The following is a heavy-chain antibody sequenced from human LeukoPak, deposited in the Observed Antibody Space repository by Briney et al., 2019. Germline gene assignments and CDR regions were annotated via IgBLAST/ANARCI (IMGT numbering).Heavy chain of an antibody. CDR1: GFTFSDYS. Sequence: PGGSLRLSCAASGFTFSDYSMSWIRQAPGKGLEWVSYIRSSGNTIYYADSVKGRFTISRDNAKNSLYLQMNSLRAEDTAVYYCASFDILTGSVAFDYWGQGTLVTVSS. D-gene: IGHD3-9*01. J-gene: IGHJ4*02. CDR2: IRSSGNTI. CDR3: ASFDILTGSVAFDY. V-gene: IGHV3-11*04.